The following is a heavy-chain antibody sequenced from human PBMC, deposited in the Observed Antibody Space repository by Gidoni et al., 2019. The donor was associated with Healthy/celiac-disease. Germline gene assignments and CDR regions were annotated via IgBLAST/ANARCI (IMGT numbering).Heavy chain of an antibody. Sequence: QVQLVESGGGVVQPGRSLRLSCAASGFTFRSYALHWVRQAPGKGLEWVAVISYDGRNKYYADSVKGRFTISRDNSKNTLYLQMNSLRAEDTAVYYCARDDPRMDYDSSGYGFDYWGQGTLVTVSS. CDR3: ARDDPRMDYDSSGYGFDY. D-gene: IGHD3-22*01. CDR1: GFTFRSYA. V-gene: IGHV3-30*04. CDR2: ISYDGRNK. J-gene: IGHJ4*02.